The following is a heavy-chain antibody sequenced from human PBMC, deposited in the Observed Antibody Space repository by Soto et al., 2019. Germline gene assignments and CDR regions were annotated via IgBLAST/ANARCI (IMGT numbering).Heavy chain of an antibody. D-gene: IGHD2-15*01. V-gene: IGHV1-24*01. CDR2: FDPEDGET. CDR1: GYTLTELS. CDR3: ATVPDCSGGSCYGSWFDP. Sequence: ASVKVSCKVSGYTLTELSMHWVRQAPGKGLEWMGGFDPEDGETIYAQKFQGRVTMTEDTSTDTAYMELGSLRSEDTAVYYCATVPDCSGGSCYGSWFDPWGQGTLVTVSS. J-gene: IGHJ5*02.